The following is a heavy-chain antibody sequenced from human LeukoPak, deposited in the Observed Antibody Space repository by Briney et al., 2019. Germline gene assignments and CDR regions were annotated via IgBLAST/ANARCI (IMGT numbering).Heavy chain of an antibody. J-gene: IGHJ4*02. D-gene: IGHD6-13*01. V-gene: IGHV3-21*01. Sequence: NPGGSLRLSCAASGFTFSSYSMNWVRQAPGKGLEWVSSISSSSSYIYYADSVKGRFTISRDNAKNSLYLQMNSLRAEDTAVYYCARGSFGVWAAAGRELDYWGQGTLVTVSS. CDR3: ARGSFGVWAAAGRELDY. CDR1: GFTFSSYS. CDR2: ISSSSSYI.